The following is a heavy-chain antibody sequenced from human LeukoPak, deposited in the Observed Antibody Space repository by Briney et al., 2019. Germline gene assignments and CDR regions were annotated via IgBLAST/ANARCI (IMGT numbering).Heavy chain of an antibody. Sequence: ASVKVSCKASGYSFTGYYIHWVRQAPGQGLEWMGWINPNSGGTNHAQNFQGRVTMTRDTSISTAYMDLSRLTSDDTAVYFCTRDYSGVRYPDYWGQGTLVTVSS. CDR1: GYSFTGYY. J-gene: IGHJ4*02. CDR3: TRDYSGVRYPDY. D-gene: IGHD3-10*01. CDR2: INPNSGGT. V-gene: IGHV1-2*02.